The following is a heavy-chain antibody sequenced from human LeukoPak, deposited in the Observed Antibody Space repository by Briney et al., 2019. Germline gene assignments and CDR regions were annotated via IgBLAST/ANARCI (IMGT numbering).Heavy chain of an antibody. CDR1: GGSISSYY. J-gene: IGHJ3*02. CDR3: AREVKGSSGGSGAFDI. V-gene: IGHV4-59*01. Sequence: KSSETLSLTCTVSGGSISSYYWSWIRQPPGKGLEWIGYIYYSGSTNYNPSLKSRVTISVDTSKNQFSLKLSSVTAADTAVYYCAREVKGSSGGSGAFDIWGQGTMVTVSS. D-gene: IGHD6-6*01. CDR2: IYYSGST.